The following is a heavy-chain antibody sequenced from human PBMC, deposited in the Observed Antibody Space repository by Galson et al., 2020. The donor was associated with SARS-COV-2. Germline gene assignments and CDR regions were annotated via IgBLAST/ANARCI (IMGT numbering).Heavy chain of an antibody. CDR2: ISHDGRNK. J-gene: IGHJ6*02. CDR1: EFSLRSYA. D-gene: IGHD2-2*01. CDR3: AGDRNQLLVGMDV. V-gene: IGHV3-30*04. Sequence: SLKISCAASEFSLRSYAMHWVRQAPGKGLEWVAVISHDGRNKDYADSVKDRFTISRDNSKNTLFLQMNSLRADDTAGYYCAGDRNQLLVGMDVWGQGTTVTVSS.